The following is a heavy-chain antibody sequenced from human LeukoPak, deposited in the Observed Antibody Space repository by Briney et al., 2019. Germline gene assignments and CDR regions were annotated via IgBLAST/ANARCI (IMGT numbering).Heavy chain of an antibody. D-gene: IGHD1-26*01. Sequence: GGSLRLSCASSGFTFSNAWMTWVRQAPGKGLEWVGRIKSKTDGGTTDYAAPVKDRFTISRDDSKNTLYLQMDSLKTEDTAVYYRTTDLRWELLTAYWGQGTLVTVSS. V-gene: IGHV3-15*01. CDR3: TTDLRWELLTAY. CDR1: GFTFSNAW. J-gene: IGHJ4*02. CDR2: IKSKTDGGTT.